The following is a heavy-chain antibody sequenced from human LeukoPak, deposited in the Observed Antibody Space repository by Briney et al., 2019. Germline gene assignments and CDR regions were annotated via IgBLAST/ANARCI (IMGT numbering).Heavy chain of an antibody. D-gene: IGHD3-9*01. CDR2: IYYSGST. CDR1: GGSISSYY. Sequence: PSETLSLTCTVSGGSISSYYWSWIRQPPGKGLEWIGYIYYSGSTNHNPSLKSRVTMSVDTSKNQFSLNLFSVTAADTAVYYCAGGGGFLTGDDAFDIWGQGTMLTVSS. V-gene: IGHV4-59*08. CDR3: AGGGGFLTGDDAFDI. J-gene: IGHJ3*02.